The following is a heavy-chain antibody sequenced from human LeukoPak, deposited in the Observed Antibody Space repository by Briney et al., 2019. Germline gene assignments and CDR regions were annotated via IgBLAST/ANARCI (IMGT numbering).Heavy chain of an antibody. CDR2: IIPIFGTA. Sequence: RASVKVSCKASGGTFGSYAISWVRQAPGQGLEWMGGIIPIFGTANYAQKLQGRVTMTTDTSTSTAYMELRSLRSDDTAVYYCARGRFGESWYFDLWGRGTLVTVSS. V-gene: IGHV1-69*05. CDR1: GGTFGSYA. D-gene: IGHD3-10*01. CDR3: ARGRFGESWYFDL. J-gene: IGHJ2*01.